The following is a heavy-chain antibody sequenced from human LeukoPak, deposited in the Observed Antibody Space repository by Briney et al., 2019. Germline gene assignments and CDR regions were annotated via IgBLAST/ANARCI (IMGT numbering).Heavy chain of an antibody. CDR3: AKGQMATIRY. V-gene: IGHV3-33*06. CDR2: IWYDGSNE. J-gene: IGHJ4*02. D-gene: IGHD5-24*01. CDR1: GFTFSSYG. Sequence: GGSLRLSCAASGFTFSSYGMHWVRQAPGKGLEWVAVIWYDGSNEHYADSVKGRFTISRDNSKNTLYLQMNSLRAEDTAVYYCAKGQMATIRYWGQGTLVTVSS.